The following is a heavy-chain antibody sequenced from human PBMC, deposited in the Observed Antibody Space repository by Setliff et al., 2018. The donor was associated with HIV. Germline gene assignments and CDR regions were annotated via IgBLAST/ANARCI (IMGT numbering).Heavy chain of an antibody. Sequence: ASVKVSCKASGYSFTSYYIHWVRQAPGQGLGWMGMIIPDGGTTTYAQKFRGRVRTTRDTSTNTVYMEVSSLRSEDTAVYYCAREREPRGAFDVWGQGTMVTVSS. D-gene: IGHD1-26*01. J-gene: IGHJ3*01. CDR2: IIPDGGTT. V-gene: IGHV1-46*01. CDR1: GYSFTSYY. CDR3: AREREPRGAFDV.